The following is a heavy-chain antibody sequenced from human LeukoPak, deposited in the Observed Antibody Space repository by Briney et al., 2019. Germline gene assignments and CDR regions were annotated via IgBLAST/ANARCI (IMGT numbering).Heavy chain of an antibody. D-gene: IGHD5-24*01. CDR3: ARHTRAGYSFLES. V-gene: IGHV4-59*08. CDR1: GGSMKNYY. CDR2: IHYSGST. J-gene: IGHJ4*02. Sequence: PSETLSLTCTVSGGSMKNYYWSWIRQPPGTGLEWIGYIHYSGSTNSNPSLKSRVTISVDTSENQFSLRLRSVTAADTAVYYCARHTRAGYSFLESWGQGTLVTVSS.